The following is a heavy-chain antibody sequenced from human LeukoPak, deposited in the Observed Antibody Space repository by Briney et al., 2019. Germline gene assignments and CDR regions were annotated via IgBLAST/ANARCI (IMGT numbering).Heavy chain of an antibody. CDR2: ISSSSSYI. J-gene: IGHJ4*02. Sequence: GGSLRLSCAASGFTFSSYSMNWVRQAPGKGLEWVSSISSSSSYIYYADSVKGRFTISRDNAKNSLYLQMNSPRAEDTAVYYCARDPGFWSGSGYFDYWGQGTLVTVSS. D-gene: IGHD3-3*01. CDR3: ARDPGFWSGSGYFDY. CDR1: GFTFSSYS. V-gene: IGHV3-21*01.